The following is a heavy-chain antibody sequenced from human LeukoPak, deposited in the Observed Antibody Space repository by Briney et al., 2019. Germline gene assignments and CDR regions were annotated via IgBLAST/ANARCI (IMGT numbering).Heavy chain of an antibody. V-gene: IGHV4-4*02. D-gene: IGHD1-26*01. CDR3: ARESGAFSPFGF. J-gene: IGHJ4*02. Sequence: SGTLSLTCAVSGXSILSTNWWSWVRQPPGRGLEWIGEVHLSGASNYNPSLKSRVNMSIDKSRNQLSLELTSVTAADTAMYYCARESGAFSPFGFWGQGTLVTVSS. CDR2: VHLSGAS. CDR1: GXSILSTNW.